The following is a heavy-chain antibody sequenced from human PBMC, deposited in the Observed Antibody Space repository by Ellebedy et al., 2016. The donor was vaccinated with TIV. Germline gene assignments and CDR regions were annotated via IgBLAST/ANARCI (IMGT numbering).Heavy chain of an antibody. CDR3: ASGFHDSNGYKSILDY. V-gene: IGHV3-74*01. CDR2: ANNDGNSV. J-gene: IGHJ4*02. D-gene: IGHD3-22*01. CDR1: GFTFQSYF. Sequence: GGSLRLSXAASGFTFQSYFMHWVRQVPGKGLVWVSRANNDGNSVVYADSVRGRFTISRDNAKNSLYVQMNSLRAEDTAVYYSASGFHDSNGYKSILDYWGQGTLVTVSS.